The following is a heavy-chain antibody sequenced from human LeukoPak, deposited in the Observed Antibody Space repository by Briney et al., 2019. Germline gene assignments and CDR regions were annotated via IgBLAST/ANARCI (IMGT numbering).Heavy chain of an antibody. Sequence: HPGGSLRLSCAASGFTFSSYAMTWVRQAPGKGLEWVSAISGSGGSTYYADSVKGRFTISRDNSKNTLYLQMNSLRAEDTAVYYCAKDRQWGLLEDYWGQGTLVTVSS. CDR3: AKDRQWGLLEDY. CDR1: GFTFSSYA. V-gene: IGHV3-23*01. J-gene: IGHJ4*02. CDR2: ISGSGGST. D-gene: IGHD1-26*01.